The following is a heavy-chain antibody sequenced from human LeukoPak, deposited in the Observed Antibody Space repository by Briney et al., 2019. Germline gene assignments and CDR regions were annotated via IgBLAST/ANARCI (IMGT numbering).Heavy chain of an antibody. CDR3: AKDHTYCGGDCYVNDAFDI. D-gene: IGHD2-21*01. CDR2: ISGSGGST. CDR1: GFTFSSYA. V-gene: IGHV3-23*01. J-gene: IGHJ3*02. Sequence: GGSLRLSCAASGFTFSSYAMSWVRQAPGKGLEWVSAISGSGGSTYYADSVKGRFTISKDNSKNTLYLQMNSLRAEDTAVYYCAKDHTYCGGDCYVNDAFDIWGQGTMVTVSS.